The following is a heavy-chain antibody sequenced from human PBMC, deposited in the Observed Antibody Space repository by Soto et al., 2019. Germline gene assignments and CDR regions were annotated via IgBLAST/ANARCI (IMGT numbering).Heavy chain of an antibody. Sequence: QVQLQESGPGLVKPSATLTLTCTVSGASITTSYWSWIRQPPGKGLEWIGYIFHRGTTNYNPSLESRGATSVDTAKNQFSLTMTSVTAADTDGYYGARTPFRLALGTVLCYFDDWGQGTLVTVSA. D-gene: IGHD3-16*01. J-gene: IGHJ4*02. CDR3: ARTPFRLALGTVLCYFDD. CDR1: GASITTSY. CDR2: IFHRGTT. V-gene: IGHV4-59*01.